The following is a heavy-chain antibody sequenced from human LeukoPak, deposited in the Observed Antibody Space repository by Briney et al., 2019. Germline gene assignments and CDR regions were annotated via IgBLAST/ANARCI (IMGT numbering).Heavy chain of an antibody. CDR3: ARARDSYGYQTIFDAFDI. Sequence: GSLRLSCAASGFTFDDYAMHWVRQAPGKGLEWVAFIRYDEINKYYADSVKGRFTISRDNSKNTLYLQMNSLRAEDTAVYYCARARDSYGYQTIFDAFDIWGQGTMVTVSS. J-gene: IGHJ3*02. V-gene: IGHV3-30*02. D-gene: IGHD5-18*01. CDR2: IRYDEINK. CDR1: GFTFDDYA.